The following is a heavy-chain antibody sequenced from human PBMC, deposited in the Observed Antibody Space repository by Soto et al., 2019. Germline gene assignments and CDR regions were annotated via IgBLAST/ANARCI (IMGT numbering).Heavy chain of an antibody. CDR3: ARHYPIGNNWNYFDY. Sequence: SETLSLTCTVSDGSISSYYWGWIRQPPGKGLEWIGYIFYTGSTNYNPSLKSRVTISVDTSKNQFSLKLSSVTAADMALYYCARHYPIGNNWNYFDYWGQGTLVTVSS. CDR2: IFYTGST. D-gene: IGHD1-1*01. J-gene: IGHJ4*02. V-gene: IGHV4-59*08. CDR1: DGSISSYY.